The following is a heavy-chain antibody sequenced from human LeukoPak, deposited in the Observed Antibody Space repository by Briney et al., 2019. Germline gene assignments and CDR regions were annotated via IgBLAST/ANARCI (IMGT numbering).Heavy chain of an antibody. Sequence: NSSETLSLTCAVYGGSFSGYYWGWIRQPPGKGLEWIGNIYYSGSTYYNPSLESRVTMSLDTSKNQFPLKLSSVTAADTAVYYCARGEFRVVKFTRFDPWGQGTLVTVSS. CDR1: GGSFSGYY. D-gene: IGHD3-22*01. J-gene: IGHJ5*02. CDR3: ARGEFRVVKFTRFDP. V-gene: IGHV4-34*01. CDR2: IYYSGST.